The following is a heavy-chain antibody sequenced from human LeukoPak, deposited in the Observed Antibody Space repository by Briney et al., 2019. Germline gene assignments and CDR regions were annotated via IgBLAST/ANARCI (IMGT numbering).Heavy chain of an antibody. CDR2: ISYDGSNK. Sequence: GGSLRLSCVASGFTFNSYGMPWVRQAPGKGLEWVAVISYDGSNKYYADSVKGRFTISRDNSKNTLYLQMNSLRAEDTAVYYCAREEVDTAMVRGAFDIWGQGTMVTVSS. J-gene: IGHJ3*02. V-gene: IGHV3-30*03. D-gene: IGHD5-18*01. CDR3: AREEVDTAMVRGAFDI. CDR1: GFTFNSYG.